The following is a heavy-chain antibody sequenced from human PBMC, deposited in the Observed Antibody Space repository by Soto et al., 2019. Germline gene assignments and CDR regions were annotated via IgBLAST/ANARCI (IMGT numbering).Heavy chain of an antibody. V-gene: IGHV4-31*03. D-gene: IGHD2-15*01. J-gene: IGHJ6*02. Sequence: TLSLTCTVSGGSISSGGYYWSWIRQHPGKGLEGFGYIYYSGSTYYNPSLKNRVTISVDTSKHQFSLKLSSATAAATAVSFCAKDRSTTPFYIGLDVWGQGTTVTVSS. CDR2: IYYSGST. CDR1: GGSISSGGYY. CDR3: AKDRSTTPFYIGLDV.